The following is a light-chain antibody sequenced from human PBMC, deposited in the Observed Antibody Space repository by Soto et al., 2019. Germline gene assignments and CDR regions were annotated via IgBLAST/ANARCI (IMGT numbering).Light chain of an antibody. V-gene: IGKV3-15*01. Sequence: DIVLTQSPGTLYLSPGERATLSCRASQSVSSNLAWYQQKPGQAPRLLIYGASTRATGIPARFSGSGSGTEFTLTISSLQSEDFAVYYCQLYNNWPRTFGQGTKVDI. J-gene: IGKJ1*01. CDR2: GAS. CDR3: QLYNNWPRT. CDR1: QSVSSN.